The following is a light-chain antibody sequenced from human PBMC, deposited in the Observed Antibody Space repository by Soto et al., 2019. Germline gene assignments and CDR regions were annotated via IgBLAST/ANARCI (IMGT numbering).Light chain of an antibody. CDR3: RQSYSTLLT. Sequence: ERVLTRSPATLSLSPRERATLSCRASQSVSSYLAWYQQKPGQAPRLLIYDASNRATGIPARFSGSGSGTDFTLTISSLQPEDFATYYCRQSYSTLLTFGGGTKVDI. J-gene: IGKJ4*01. CDR2: DAS. CDR1: QSVSSY. V-gene: IGKV3-11*01.